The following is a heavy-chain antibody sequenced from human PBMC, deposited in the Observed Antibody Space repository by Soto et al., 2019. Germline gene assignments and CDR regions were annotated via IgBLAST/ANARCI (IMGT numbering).Heavy chain of an antibody. Sequence: EVQLVESGGGFVQPGGSLRLSCAASGFTVSSKHMSWASQSPGKGLEWVSVIYSGGSTYYADSVKGRFTISRDNSKNRVYLQMNSLRSEETAVYYCARVYRHERGDSFSFCSLWGRGNLVTVST. CDR2: IYSGGST. D-gene: IGHD4-17*01. V-gene: IGHV3-66*01. CDR1: GFTVSSKH. CDR3: ARVYRHERGDSFSFCSL. J-gene: IGHJ2*01.